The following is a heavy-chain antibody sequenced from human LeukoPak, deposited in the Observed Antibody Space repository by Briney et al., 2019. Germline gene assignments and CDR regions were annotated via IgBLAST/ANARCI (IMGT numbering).Heavy chain of an antibody. CDR2: IIPIFGTA. Sequence: SVKVSCKASGGTFSSYAISWVRQAPGQGLEWMGGIIPIFGTANYAQKFQGRVTITTDESTSTAYMELSSLRSEDTAVCYCAREGAARPPYNWFDPWGQGTLVTVSS. CDR3: AREGAARPPYNWFDP. CDR1: GGTFSSYA. J-gene: IGHJ5*02. V-gene: IGHV1-69*05. D-gene: IGHD6-6*01.